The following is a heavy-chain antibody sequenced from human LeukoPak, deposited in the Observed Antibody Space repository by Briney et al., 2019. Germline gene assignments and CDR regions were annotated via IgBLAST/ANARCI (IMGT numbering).Heavy chain of an antibody. D-gene: IGHD6-19*01. CDR3: ARPQWLVTMGPWFDP. V-gene: IGHV4-59*01. CDR2: IYYTGST. J-gene: IGHJ5*02. CDR1: CGSIADDY. Sequence: PLETLSRTCAVSCGSIADDYWSWIRQPRGGGLERSGYIYYTGSTNDSPSLKSRVTISVDTSKNQFSLKLNSVTAADTAVYYCARPQWLVTMGPWFDPWGQGTLVSVSS.